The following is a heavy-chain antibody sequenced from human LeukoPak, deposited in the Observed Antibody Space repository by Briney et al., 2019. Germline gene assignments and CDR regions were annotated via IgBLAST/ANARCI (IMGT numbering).Heavy chain of an antibody. J-gene: IGHJ5*02. Sequence: SGGSLRLFCAASGFTFSSYAMSWVRQAPGKGLEWVSAISGSGGSTYYADSVKGRFTISRDNSKNTLYLQMNSLRAEDTAVYYCAKAHYDILTGYYMGNWFDPWGQGTLVTVSS. CDR3: AKAHYDILTGYYMGNWFDP. CDR1: GFTFSSYA. V-gene: IGHV3-23*01. D-gene: IGHD3-9*01. CDR2: ISGSGGST.